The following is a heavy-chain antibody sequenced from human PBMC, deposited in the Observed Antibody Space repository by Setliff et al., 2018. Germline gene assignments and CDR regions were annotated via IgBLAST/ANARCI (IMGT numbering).Heavy chain of an antibody. V-gene: IGHV4-4*02. D-gene: IGHD3-16*02. Sequence: SETLSLTCAVYGSSITSSNWWSWVRQPPGKGLEWIGQIFHSGSTHYNPSLKSRLTISVDQSKNQFSLKLKSVTAADTAVYYCARLESLGDLSLYGLWFDPWGQGTLVTVSS. CDR3: ARLESLGDLSLYGLWFDP. CDR2: IFHSGST. J-gene: IGHJ5*02. CDR1: GSSITSSNW.